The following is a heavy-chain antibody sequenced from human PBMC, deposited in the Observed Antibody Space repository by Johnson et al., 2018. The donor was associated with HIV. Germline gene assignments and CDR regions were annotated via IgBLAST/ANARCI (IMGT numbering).Heavy chain of an antibody. Sequence: QVQLVESGGGLVKPGGSLRLSCVASRLTLSDSYMSWIRQAPGKGMEWVSYISGSGNAIYYADSVRGRFTISRDNAKNSLYLQMNSLRAEDTALYYCARMVRYYYGSGSYYNVPWKDAFDIWGQGTMVTVSS. V-gene: IGHV3-11*01. CDR2: ISGSGNAI. CDR1: RLTLSDSY. D-gene: IGHD3-10*01. J-gene: IGHJ3*02. CDR3: ARMVRYYYGSGSYYNVPWKDAFDI.